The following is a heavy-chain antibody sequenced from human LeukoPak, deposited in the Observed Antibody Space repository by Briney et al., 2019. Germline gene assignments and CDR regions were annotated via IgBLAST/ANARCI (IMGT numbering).Heavy chain of an antibody. CDR3: AKDNALLWFGELNG. Sequence: PGGSLRLPCAVSGITLSNYGMSWVRQAPGKGLEWVAGISGSGGSTNYAESVKGRFTISRDNSKNTLYLQMNSLRAEDTAVYYCAKDNALLWFGELNGWGQGTLVTVSS. CDR2: ISGSGGST. CDR1: GITLSNYG. J-gene: IGHJ4*02. V-gene: IGHV3-23*01. D-gene: IGHD3-10*01.